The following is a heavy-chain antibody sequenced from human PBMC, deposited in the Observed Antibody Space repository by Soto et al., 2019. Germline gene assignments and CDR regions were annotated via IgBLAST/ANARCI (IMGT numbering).Heavy chain of an antibody. V-gene: IGHV4-31*03. CDR2: IYYSGST. Sequence: SETLSLTCTVSGGSISSGGYYWSWIRQHPGKGLEWIGYIYYSGSTYYNPSLKSRVTISVDTSKNQFSLKLSSVTAADTAVYYCASGPAAIADVWLDPWGQGTLVTVSS. CDR3: ASGPAAIADVWLDP. J-gene: IGHJ5*02. D-gene: IGHD2-2*02. CDR1: GGSISSGGYY.